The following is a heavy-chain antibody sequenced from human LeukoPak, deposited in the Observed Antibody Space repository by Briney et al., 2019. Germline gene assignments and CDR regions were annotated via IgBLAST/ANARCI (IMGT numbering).Heavy chain of an antibody. Sequence: GGSLRLSCAASGFTFSSYWMHWVRQAPGKGLVWVSRINSDGSSTSYADSVKGRFTISRDNAKNTLYLQMNSLRAEDTAVYYCARGPPQDYGDYLEHAFDIWGQGTMVTVSS. D-gene: IGHD4-17*01. CDR2: INSDGSST. V-gene: IGHV3-74*01. J-gene: IGHJ3*02. CDR1: GFTFSSYW. CDR3: ARGPPQDYGDYLEHAFDI.